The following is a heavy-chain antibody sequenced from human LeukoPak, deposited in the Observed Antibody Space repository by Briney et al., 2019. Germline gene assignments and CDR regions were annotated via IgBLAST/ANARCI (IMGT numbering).Heavy chain of an antibody. CDR2: IKQDGSQT. Sequence: PGGSLRLSCAASGFTFSDYWMAWVRQALGKGLEWMANIKQDGSQTYYVDSVKGRFTISRDNAKNSLYLQMNSLRAEDTALYYCTRKGLPDYWGQGTLVTVSS. V-gene: IGHV3-7*01. CDR1: GFTFSDYW. J-gene: IGHJ4*02. CDR3: TRKGLPDY.